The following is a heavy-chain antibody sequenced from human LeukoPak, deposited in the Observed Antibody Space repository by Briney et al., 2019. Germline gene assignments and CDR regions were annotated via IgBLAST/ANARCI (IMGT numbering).Heavy chain of an antibody. CDR2: IYYSGST. D-gene: IGHD3-10*01. CDR1: GGPISSSSYY. J-gene: IGHJ5*02. V-gene: IGHV4-39*07. Sequence: PSETLSLTCTVSGGPISSSSYYWGWIRQPPGKGLEWIGSIYYSGSTYYNPSLKSRVTISVDTSKNQFSLKLGSVTAADTAVYYCAREPTGGEHNWFDPWGQGTLVTVSS. CDR3: AREPTGGEHNWFDP.